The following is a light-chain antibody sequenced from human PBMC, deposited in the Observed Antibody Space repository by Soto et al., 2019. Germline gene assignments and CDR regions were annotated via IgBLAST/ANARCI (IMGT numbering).Light chain of an antibody. J-gene: IGLJ2*01. V-gene: IGLV2-14*01. CDR2: DVS. CDR1: SSDVGGYNY. CDR3: SSYTSSSTLRV. Sequence: QSALTQPASVSGSPGQSITISCTGTSSDVGGYNYVSWYQQHPGKAPKLMIYDVSNRPSGVSNRFSGSKSGNTASLTISGLQAEDEVEYYCSSYTSSSTLRVFGGGTKLTVL.